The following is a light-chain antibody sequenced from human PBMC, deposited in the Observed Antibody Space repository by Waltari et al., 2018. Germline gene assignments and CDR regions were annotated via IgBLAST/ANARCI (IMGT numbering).Light chain of an antibody. V-gene: IGLV4-69*01. CDR1: SGYSSNV. J-gene: IGLJ3*02. Sequence: LVLTQSPSASASLGASVKLTCTLSSGYSSNVIAWLQQQPGKGPRYLMKVNSDGSHRKGDDIPDRFSASKSGTECHLTISSRQSEDEADYFCQTGGHGTWVFGGGTKLTVL. CDR2: VNSDGSH. CDR3: QTGGHGTWV.